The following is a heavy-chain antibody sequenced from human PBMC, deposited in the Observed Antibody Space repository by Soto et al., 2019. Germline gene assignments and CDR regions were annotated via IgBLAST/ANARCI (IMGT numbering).Heavy chain of an antibody. CDR1: GFTFSSYG. CDR2: IWYDGSNK. J-gene: IGHJ6*02. D-gene: IGHD3-10*01. CDR3: ARELLGLLWFGEYSYGMDV. Sequence: LRLSCSASGFTFSSYGMHWVRQAPGKGLEWVAVIWYDGSNKYYADSVKGRFTISRDNSKNTLYLQMNSLRAEDTAVYYCARELLGLLWFGEYSYGMDVWGQGTTVTVSS. V-gene: IGHV3-33*01.